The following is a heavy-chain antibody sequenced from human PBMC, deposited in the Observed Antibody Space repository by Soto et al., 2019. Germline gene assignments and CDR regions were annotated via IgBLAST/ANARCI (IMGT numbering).Heavy chain of an antibody. CDR1: GGTIRSFG. CDR3: ARAVGDYSFDY. Sequence: PLPRTVAGGTIRSFGWRWILKPTGKGLEWIGYIYYSGSTNYNPSLKSRVTISVDTSKNQFSLKLSSVTTADTAVYYCARAVGDYSFDYWGQGTLVTVSS. CDR2: IYYSGST. J-gene: IGHJ4*02. V-gene: IGHV4-59*08. D-gene: IGHD4-17*01.